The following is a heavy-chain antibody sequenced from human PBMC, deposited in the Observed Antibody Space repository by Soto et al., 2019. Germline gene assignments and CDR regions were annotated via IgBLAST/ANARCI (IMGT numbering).Heavy chain of an antibody. J-gene: IGHJ6*02. CDR1: GGTFSSHA. CDR2: IIPIFGTA. V-gene: IGHV1-69*13. CDR3: AIVSSYPYGMDV. Sequence: SVKVSCKASGGTFSSHAISWVRQAPGQGLEWMGGIIPIFGTANYAQKFQGRVTITADESTSTAYMELSSLRSEDTAVYYCAIVSSYPYGMDVWGPGITVTVFS. D-gene: IGHD1-26*01.